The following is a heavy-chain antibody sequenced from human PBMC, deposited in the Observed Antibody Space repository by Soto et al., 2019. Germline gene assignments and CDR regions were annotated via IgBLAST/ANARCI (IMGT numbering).Heavy chain of an antibody. CDR1: GGSFSGYY. J-gene: IGHJ4*02. V-gene: IGHV4-34*01. CDR2: INPSGST. Sequence: AVYGGSFSGYYWSWIRQPPGKGLEWIGEINPSGSTNYNPSPKSRVTISVDTSKNQFSLNLSSVTAADTAVYYCARGRPGRSSGWYNYWGQGTLVTVSS. D-gene: IGHD6-19*01. CDR3: ARGRPGRSSGWYNY.